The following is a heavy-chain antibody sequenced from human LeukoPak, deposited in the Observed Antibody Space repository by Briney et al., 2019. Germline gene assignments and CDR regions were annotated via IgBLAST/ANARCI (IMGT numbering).Heavy chain of an antibody. CDR3: GLIAAAGIDY. V-gene: IGHV1-3*01. CDR1: GYTFTSYA. CDR2: INAGNGNT. J-gene: IGHJ4*02. D-gene: IGHD6-13*01. Sequence: ASVKVSCKASGYTFTSYAMHWVRQAPGQRLEWMGWINAGNGNTKCSQKFQGRVTITRDTSASTAYMELSSLRSEDTAVYYCGLIAAAGIDYWGQGTLVTVSS.